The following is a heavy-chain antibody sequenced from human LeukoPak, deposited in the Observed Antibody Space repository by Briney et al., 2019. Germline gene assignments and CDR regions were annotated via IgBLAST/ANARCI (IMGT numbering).Heavy chain of an antibody. D-gene: IGHD6-13*01. J-gene: IGHJ1*01. CDR3: ARETGYSSSWPLAY. Sequence: GTSLTLSCTGSGSTLSSDDMHWVRQAPGKGLEWVAYISYDGSSQHYADSVKGRFTISRDDSKNTLYLQMNSLRSEDTSLYYCARETGYSSSWPLAYWGQGTGAPVTS. CDR2: ISYDGSSQ. V-gene: IGHV3-30-3*01. CDR1: GSTLSSDD.